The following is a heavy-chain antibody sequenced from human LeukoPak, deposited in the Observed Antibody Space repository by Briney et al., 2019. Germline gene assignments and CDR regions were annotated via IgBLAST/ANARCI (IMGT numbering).Heavy chain of an antibody. CDR3: AREAYGSGSPYFDY. Sequence: GRSLRLSCAACGFSFSSYGMHWVRQAPGKGLEWVAVIWYDGSNKYYADSVKGRFTISRDNSKNTLYLQMNSRRAQDTAVPYCAREAYGSGSPYFDYWGQGTLVTVSS. CDR2: IWYDGSNK. V-gene: IGHV3-33*01. D-gene: IGHD3-10*01. J-gene: IGHJ4*02. CDR1: GFSFSSYG.